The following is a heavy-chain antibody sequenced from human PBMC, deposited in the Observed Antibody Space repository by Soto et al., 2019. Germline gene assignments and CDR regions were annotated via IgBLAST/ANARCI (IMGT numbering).Heavy chain of an antibody. CDR2: IIPIFGTA. CDR1: GGTFSSYA. CDR3: ARDRGRGSACCYGIDV. V-gene: IGHV1-69*13. J-gene: IGHJ6*02. D-gene: IGHD6-19*01. Sequence: SGKGSCKASGGTFSSYAISWVRQAPGQGLEWMGGIIPIFGTANYAQKFQGRVTITADASTSTAYMQLSSLRSEDTAVYYCARDRGRGSACCYGIDVWRQGPTVTVSS.